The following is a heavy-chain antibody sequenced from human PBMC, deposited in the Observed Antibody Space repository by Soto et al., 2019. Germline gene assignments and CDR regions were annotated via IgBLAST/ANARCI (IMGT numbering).Heavy chain of an antibody. CDR1: GGSFSGYY. Sequence: PSETLFLTCAVYGGSFSGYYWRWIRQPPGKGLEWIGEINHSGSTNYNPSLKSRVTISVDTSKNQFSLKLSSVTAADTAVYYCATIEYYYDSSRYDYNYYYYGMDVWGQGTTVTVSS. CDR3: ATIEYYYDSSRYDYNYYYYGMDV. J-gene: IGHJ6*02. D-gene: IGHD3-22*01. V-gene: IGHV4-34*01. CDR2: INHSGST.